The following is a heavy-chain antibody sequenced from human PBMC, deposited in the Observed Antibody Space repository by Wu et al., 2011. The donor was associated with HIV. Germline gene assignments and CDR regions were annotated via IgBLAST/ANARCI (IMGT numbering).Heavy chain of an antibody. Sequence: KVSCTASGGTFSSYAISWVRQAPGQGLEWMGWISGYSGDTNYAQKFQDRVTMTTDTSTSTAYMELRSLRSDDTAVYYCARGKDIVVVPSFDWFDPWGQGTLVTVSS. J-gene: IGHJ5*02. D-gene: IGHD2-2*01. CDR3: ARGKDIVVVPSFDWFDP. CDR2: ISGYSGDT. V-gene: IGHV1-18*01. CDR1: GGTFSSYA.